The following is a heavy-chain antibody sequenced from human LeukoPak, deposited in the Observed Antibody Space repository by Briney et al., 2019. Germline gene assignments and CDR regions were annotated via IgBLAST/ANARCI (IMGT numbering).Heavy chain of an antibody. CDR3: TTGPYYYDSSGYEYFQH. CDR2: IKSKTDGGTT. CDR1: GFTFSNAW. J-gene: IGHJ1*01. D-gene: IGHD3-22*01. V-gene: IGHV3-15*01. Sequence: GGSLRLSCAASGFTFSNAWMSWVRQAPGKGLEWVGRIKSKTDGGTTDYAAPVKGRFTISRDDSKNTLYLQMNSLKTEDTAVYYCTTGPYYYDSSGYEYFQHWGQGTLVTVSS.